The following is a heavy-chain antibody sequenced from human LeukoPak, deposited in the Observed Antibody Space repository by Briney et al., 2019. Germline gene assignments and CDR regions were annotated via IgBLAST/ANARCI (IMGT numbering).Heavy chain of an antibody. D-gene: IGHD3-10*02. CDR3: AAVLFGYGPGDY. J-gene: IGHJ4*02. V-gene: IGHV1-58*02. CDR2: IVVGSGNT. CDR1: GFTFTSSA. Sequence: GTSVKVSCKASGFTFTSSAMQWVRQARGQRLEWIGWIVVGSGNTNYAQEFQERVTITRDMSTSTAYMELSSLRSEDTAVYYCAAVLFGYGPGDYWGQGTLVTVSS.